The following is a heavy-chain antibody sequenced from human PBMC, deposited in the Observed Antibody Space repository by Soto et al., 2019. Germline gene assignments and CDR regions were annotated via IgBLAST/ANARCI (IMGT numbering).Heavy chain of an antibody. Sequence: PGESLKISCKGSGYSFTSYWIGWVRQMPGKGLEWMGIIYPGDSDTRYSPSFQGQVTISADKSISTAYLQWSSLKASDTAMYYCASQAWCGCYYYYGMDVWGQGTTVTVSS. CDR1: GYSFTSYW. CDR2: IYPGDSDT. V-gene: IGHV5-51*01. D-gene: IGHD2-15*01. CDR3: ASQAWCGCYYYYGMDV. J-gene: IGHJ6*02.